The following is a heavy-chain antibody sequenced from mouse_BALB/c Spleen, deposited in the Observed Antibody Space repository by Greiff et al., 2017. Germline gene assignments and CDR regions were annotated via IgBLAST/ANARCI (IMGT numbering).Heavy chain of an antibody. J-gene: IGHJ2*01. CDR1: GYAFTNYL. CDR3: ARDGFPYYFDY. V-gene: IGHV1-54*01. Sequence: VQLQQSGAELVRPGTSVKVSCKASGYAFTNYLIEWVKQRPGQGLEWIGVINPGSGGTNYKEKFKGKATLTADKSSSTAYMQLSSLTSDDSVVYCGARDGFPYYFDYWGQGTTLTVSS. CDR2: INPGSGGT.